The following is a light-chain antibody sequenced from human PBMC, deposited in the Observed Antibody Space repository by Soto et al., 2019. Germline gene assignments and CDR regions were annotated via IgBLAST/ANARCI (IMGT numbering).Light chain of an antibody. CDR2: DAS. V-gene: IGKV1-13*02. Sequence: ALQLTQSPSSLSASVGDRVTITCRASQDISSALAWFHQKPGEGPKLLIYDASRLESGVPSRFSGSGAGADFTLTICSLQPEDFATYYCQQFSSYPYTFGQGTKLEIK. CDR1: QDISSA. J-gene: IGKJ2*01. CDR3: QQFSSYPYT.